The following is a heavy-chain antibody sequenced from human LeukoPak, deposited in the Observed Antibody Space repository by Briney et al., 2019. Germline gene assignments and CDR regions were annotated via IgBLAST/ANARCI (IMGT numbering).Heavy chain of an antibody. J-gene: IGHJ5*02. CDR2: IIPILGIA. CDR1: GGTFSSYT. CDR3: ARASIAARHWFDP. V-gene: IGHV1-69*02. Sequence: SVKVSCKASGGTFSSYTISWVRQAPGLGLEWMGRIIPILGIANYAQKFQGRVTITADKSTSTAYMELSSLRSEDTAVYYCARASIAARHWFDPWGQGTLVTVSS. D-gene: IGHD6-6*01.